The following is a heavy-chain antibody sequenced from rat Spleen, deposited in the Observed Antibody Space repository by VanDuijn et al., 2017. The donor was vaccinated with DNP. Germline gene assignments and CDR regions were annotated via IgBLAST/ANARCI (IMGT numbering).Heavy chain of an antibody. CDR3: ARGGNNLFAY. D-gene: IGHD1-10*01. J-gene: IGHJ3*01. Sequence: EVQLVESGGGLVQPGRSLKLSCAVSGFTFSNHGMAWVRQAPTKGLEWVASISYDRSSTHYRDSVKGRFTISRDNAKSTLYLQMDSLKSEDTATYYCARGGNNLFAYWGQGTLVTVSS. V-gene: IGHV5-29*01. CDR1: GFTFSNHG. CDR2: ISYDRSST.